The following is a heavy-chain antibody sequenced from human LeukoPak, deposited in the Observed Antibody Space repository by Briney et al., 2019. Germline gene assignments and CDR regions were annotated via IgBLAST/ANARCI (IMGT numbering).Heavy chain of an antibody. CDR1: GDSITYFY. D-gene: IGHD5-18*01. J-gene: IGHJ4*02. CDR3: ARGQKYRSGYTVTELGSGYFDY. Sequence: QPSETLSLTCSVSGDSITYFYWSWIRQAAGKGLEWIGRISSSGSTDYNASLKSRVTMSVDTSKNQFSLRLSSVTAADTAVYYCARGQKYRSGYTVTELGSGYFDYWGQGPLVTVSS. V-gene: IGHV4-4*07. CDR2: ISSSGST.